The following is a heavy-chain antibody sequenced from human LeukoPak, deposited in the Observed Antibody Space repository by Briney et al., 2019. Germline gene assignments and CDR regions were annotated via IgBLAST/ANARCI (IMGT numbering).Heavy chain of an antibody. Sequence: GGSLRLSCAASGFTFSSYGMHWVRQAPGKGLEWVAFIQYDGSNKYYADSVKGRFTISRDNSKNTLYLEMSSLGLQDTAVYFCVEERDRAGYFRYWGQGILVTVSS. D-gene: IGHD6-19*01. CDR2: IQYDGSNK. V-gene: IGHV3-30*02. CDR3: VEERDRAGYFRY. J-gene: IGHJ4*02. CDR1: GFTFSSYG.